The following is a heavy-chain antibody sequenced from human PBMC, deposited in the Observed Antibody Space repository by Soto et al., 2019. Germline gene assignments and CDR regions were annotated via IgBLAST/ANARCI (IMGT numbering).Heavy chain of an antibody. Sequence: ASVKVSCKAFGYTFTSYGISWVRQAPEQGLEWMGWISAYNGNTNYAQKLQGRVTMTTDTSTSTAYMELRSLRSDDTAVYYCARNSQLPSRFDPWGQGTLVTVSS. CDR1: GYTFTSYG. CDR2: ISAYNGNT. V-gene: IGHV1-18*04. J-gene: IGHJ5*02. D-gene: IGHD2-2*01. CDR3: ARNSQLPSRFDP.